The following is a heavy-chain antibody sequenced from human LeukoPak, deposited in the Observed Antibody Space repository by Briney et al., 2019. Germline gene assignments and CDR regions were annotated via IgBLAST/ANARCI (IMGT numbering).Heavy chain of an antibody. J-gene: IGHJ4*02. Sequence: GGSLRLSCSASGFTLFWHVMHWVRQAPGKPLEYVSFIHHNGDITSYADSVRGRFTVSRDNSKNTLFLDLTSLRTDHTAVYYCARDMSGTYSFDYWGQGTPVTVSS. V-gene: IGHV3-64D*06. CDR3: ARDMSGTYSFDY. CDR1: GFTLFWHV. CDR2: IHHNGDIT. D-gene: IGHD1-26*01.